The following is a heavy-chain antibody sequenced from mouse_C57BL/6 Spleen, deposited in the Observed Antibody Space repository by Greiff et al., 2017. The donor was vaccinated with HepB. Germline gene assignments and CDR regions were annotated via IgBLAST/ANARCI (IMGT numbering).Heavy chain of an antibody. Sequence: EVKLMESGGGLVQSGRSLRLSCATSGFTFSDFYMEWVRQAPGKGLEWIAASRNNANDYTTEYSASVKGRFIVSRDTSQSILYLQMNALRAEDTAIYYCARDAHYYGSSYGWYFDVWGTGTTVTVSS. D-gene: IGHD1-1*01. V-gene: IGHV7-1*01. CDR2: SRNNANDYTT. J-gene: IGHJ1*03. CDR1: GFTFSDFY. CDR3: ARDAHYYGSSYGWYFDV.